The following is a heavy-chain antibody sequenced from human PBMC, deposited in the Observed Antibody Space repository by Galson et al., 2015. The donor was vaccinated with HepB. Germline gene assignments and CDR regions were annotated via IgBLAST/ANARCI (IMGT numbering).Heavy chain of an antibody. Sequence: SLRLSCAASGFTFSSYDMHWVRQATGKGLEWVSAIGTAGDTYYPGSVKGRFTISRENAKNSLYLQMNSLRAGDTAVYYCARGVTYCSGGSCYPSDYYGMDVWGQGTTVTVSS. CDR3: ARGVTYCSGGSCYPSDYYGMDV. CDR1: GFTFSSYD. V-gene: IGHV3-13*01. J-gene: IGHJ6*02. D-gene: IGHD2-15*01. CDR2: IGTAGDT.